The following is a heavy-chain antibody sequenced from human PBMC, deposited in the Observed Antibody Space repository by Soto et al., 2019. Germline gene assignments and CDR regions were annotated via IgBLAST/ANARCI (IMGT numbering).Heavy chain of an antibody. CDR2: ISANDVGT. V-gene: IGHV3-23*01. CDR3: AKAKNDYNWDNRPPFDY. D-gene: IGHD1-20*01. CDR1: GFTLRNYA. Sequence: PGGSLRLSCEASGFTLRNYAMTWVRQAPGKGLEWVSLISANDVGTYYAESVKTRFTISTDQSWNTVYLQMDSLRADDTAIYYCAKAKNDYNWDNRPPFDYWGQGTLVTVSS. J-gene: IGHJ4*02.